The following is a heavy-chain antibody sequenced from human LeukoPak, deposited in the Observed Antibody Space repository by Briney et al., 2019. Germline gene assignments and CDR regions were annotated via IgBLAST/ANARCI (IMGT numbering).Heavy chain of an antibody. Sequence: SETLSLTCAVSGGSISSSSYYWGWIRQPPGKGLEWIGNIYYSGTTYYNPSLKSRVTISVDSPKNQFSLKLSSVTAADTAVYYCATSQRANWNGWFDPWGQGTLVTVS. CDR3: ATSQRANWNGWFDP. V-gene: IGHV4-39*01. J-gene: IGHJ5*02. D-gene: IGHD1-1*01. CDR2: IYYSGTT. CDR1: GGSISSSSYY.